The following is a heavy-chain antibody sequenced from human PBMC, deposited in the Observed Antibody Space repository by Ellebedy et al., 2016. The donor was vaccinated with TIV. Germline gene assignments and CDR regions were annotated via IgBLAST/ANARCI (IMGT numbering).Heavy chain of an antibody. CDR1: GFTFRNFF. V-gene: IGHV3-23*01. J-gene: IGHJ5*02. Sequence: GGSLRLXXATSGFTFRNFFMSWVRQTPGKGLEWVSTISGDGGSTYFADSVKGRFTISRDNSKNTLYLQMNSLRAEDTAVYYCARARLDWNWFDPWGQGTLVTVSS. CDR2: ISGDGGST. CDR3: ARARLDWNWFDP. D-gene: IGHD3-9*01.